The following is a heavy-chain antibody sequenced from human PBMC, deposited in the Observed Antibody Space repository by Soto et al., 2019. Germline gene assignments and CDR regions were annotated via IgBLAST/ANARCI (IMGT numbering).Heavy chain of an antibody. CDR1: GFTFSSYA. Sequence: EVQLLESGGGLVQPGGSLRLSCAASGFTFSSYAMSWVRQAPGKGLEWVSAISGSGGSTYYADSVKGRFTISRDNSKNTLYLQMNSLRAEDTAVYYCAKDPAVLLWFGEPSSYYYYGMDVWGQGTTVTVSS. D-gene: IGHD3-10*01. V-gene: IGHV3-23*01. CDR2: ISGSGGST. CDR3: AKDPAVLLWFGEPSSYYYYGMDV. J-gene: IGHJ6*02.